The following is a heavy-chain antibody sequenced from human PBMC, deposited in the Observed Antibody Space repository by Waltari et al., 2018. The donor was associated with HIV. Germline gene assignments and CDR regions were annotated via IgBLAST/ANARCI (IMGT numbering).Heavy chain of an antibody. J-gene: IGHJ3*01. CDR3: TRAWAWGWEIPGTFDL. CDR2: LNWDGGKR. D-gene: IGHD7-27*01. V-gene: IGHV3-20*04. Sequence: EVQLVESGGGLVRPGGSLRISCQASGFLFVYFSMPWVRPGAGRGLEGVAGLNWDGGKRSYADSVKGRCTISRDNSKNSLSLHIINVKVDDTASYFCTRAWAWGWEIPGTFDLWGPGTTVIVSS. CDR1: GFLFVYFS.